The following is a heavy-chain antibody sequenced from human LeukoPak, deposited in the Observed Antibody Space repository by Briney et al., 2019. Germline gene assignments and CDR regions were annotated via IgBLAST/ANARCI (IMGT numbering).Heavy chain of an antibody. CDR2: ISSSSSYI. J-gene: IGHJ3*02. CDR1: GFTFSSYS. D-gene: IGHD3-22*01. V-gene: IGHV3-21*01. CDR3: ARALASSGYYYDAFDI. Sequence: GGSLRLSCAASGFTFSSYSMNWVRQAPGKGLEWVSSISSSSSYIYYADSVKGRFTISRDNAKNSLYLQMNSLRAEDTAVYYCARALASSGYYYDAFDIWGQGTMVTVSS.